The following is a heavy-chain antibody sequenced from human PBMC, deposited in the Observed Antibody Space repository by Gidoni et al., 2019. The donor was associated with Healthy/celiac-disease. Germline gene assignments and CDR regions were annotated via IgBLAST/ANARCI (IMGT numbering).Heavy chain of an antibody. J-gene: IGHJ6*03. CDR2: IKRSGST. D-gene: IGHD3-16*01. Sequence: QVQLQQGGAGLLKPSETLSPPCAVEGGSYSGHYWSWIRQPPGKGLEWICEIKRSGSTNYNPSLKSRVTISVDTSKNQFSLKLSSVTAADTAVYYCARERGIPNYYYDYYYMDVWGKGTTVTVSS. V-gene: IGHV4-34*01. CDR1: GGSYSGHY. CDR3: ARERGIPNYYYDYYYMDV.